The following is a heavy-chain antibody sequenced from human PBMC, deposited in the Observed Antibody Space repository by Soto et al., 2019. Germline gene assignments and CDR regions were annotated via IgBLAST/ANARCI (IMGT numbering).Heavy chain of an antibody. CDR3: ARDSPEHRIAASGALAGQVDY. V-gene: IGHV3-30-3*01. CDR1: GFTFSSYA. D-gene: IGHD6-13*01. CDR2: ISDDGSNK. Sequence: QAQLVESGGGVVQPGRSLRLSCAASGFTFSSYAMHWVRQAPGKGLEWVAGISDDGSNKNYADSVKGRFTISRDNPKKTLYLQRNSRRAEDTAVYYCARDSPEHRIAASGALAGQVDYWGQGTLVTVSS. J-gene: IGHJ4*02.